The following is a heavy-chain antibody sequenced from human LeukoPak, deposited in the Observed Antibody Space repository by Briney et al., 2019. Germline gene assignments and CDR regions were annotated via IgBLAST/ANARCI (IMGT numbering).Heavy chain of an antibody. J-gene: IGHJ4*02. CDR2: IYHSGST. Sequence: SETLSLTCAVSGGSISSSNWWSWVRQPPGKGLEWIGEIYHSGSTNYNPSPKSRVTISVDKSKNQFSLKLSSVTAADTAVYYCAISSGWYRELDYWGQGTLVTVSS. CDR1: GGSISSSNW. V-gene: IGHV4-4*02. CDR3: AISSGWYRELDY. D-gene: IGHD6-19*01.